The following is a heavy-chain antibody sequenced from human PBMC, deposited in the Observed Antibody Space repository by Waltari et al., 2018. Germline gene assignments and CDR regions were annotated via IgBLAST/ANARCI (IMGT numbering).Heavy chain of an antibody. CDR1: GFTFRNYW. V-gene: IGHV3-7*01. D-gene: IGHD4-17*01. J-gene: IGHJ4*02. CDR2: IRRDGRQA. CDR3: ARESTASNEGV. Sequence: EEQLVESGGGLVQPGGSLRLSCEGSGFTFRNYWMSWVRQAPGKGREWVANIRRDGRQANYVDSVKGRFTISRDNAKKSLYLQMNSLRAEDTGVYYCARESTASNEGVWGQGTLVTVSS.